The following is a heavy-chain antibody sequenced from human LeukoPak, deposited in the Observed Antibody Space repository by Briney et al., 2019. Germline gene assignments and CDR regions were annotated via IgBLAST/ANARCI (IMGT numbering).Heavy chain of an antibody. Sequence: GESLKISFKGSGYSFSTYWIGWVRQMPGKGLEWMGIIYPGDSDTRYSPSFQGQVTISADKSINTAYLQWSNLKASDTAMYFCARDAIVGATQGYFDLWGRGTLVTVSS. V-gene: IGHV5-51*01. D-gene: IGHD1-26*01. CDR2: IYPGDSDT. J-gene: IGHJ2*01. CDR3: ARDAIVGATQGYFDL. CDR1: GYSFSTYW.